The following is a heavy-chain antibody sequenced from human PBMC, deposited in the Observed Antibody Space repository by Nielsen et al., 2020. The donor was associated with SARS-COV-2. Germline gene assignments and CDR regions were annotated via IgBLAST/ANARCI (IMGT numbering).Heavy chain of an antibody. Sequence: GESLKISCAGSGFTFSDYYMTWIRQAPGKGLEWVSNISDFSSDTNYADSVKGRFTISRDNAKNSLYLQMNSLRVEDTAVHYCARHLSAAFHYWGQGTLVTVSS. CDR2: ISDFSSDT. D-gene: IGHD3-3*02. CDR3: ARHLSAAFHY. J-gene: IGHJ4*02. CDR1: GFTFSDYY. V-gene: IGHV3-11*06.